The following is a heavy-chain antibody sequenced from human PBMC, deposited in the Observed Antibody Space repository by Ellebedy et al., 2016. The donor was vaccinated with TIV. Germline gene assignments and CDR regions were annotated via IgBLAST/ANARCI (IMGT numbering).Heavy chain of an antibody. J-gene: IGHJ1*01. Sequence: SETLSLXXAVYGGSFSAYYWSWIRQPPGKGLEWIGEINHSGSTSYNPSLKSRVTISVDTSKNQFSLRLTSVTAADTAVYYCARGRGAVERLKVFKGSRRLNFQYWGQGTLVTVSS. CDR3: ARGRGAVERLKVFKGSRRLNFQY. D-gene: IGHD5-12*01. CDR1: GGSFSAYY. CDR2: INHSGST. V-gene: IGHV4-34*01.